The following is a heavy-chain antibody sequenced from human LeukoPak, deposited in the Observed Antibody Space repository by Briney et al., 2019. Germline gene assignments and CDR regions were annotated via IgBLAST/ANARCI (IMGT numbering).Heavy chain of an antibody. V-gene: IGHV3-48*04. Sequence: GESLKISCKGSGYSFTSYWIGWVRQMPGKGLEWVSYISSSGSTIYYADSVKGRFTISRDNAKNSLYLQMNSLRAEDTAVYYCASLLRTDGRGQGTTVTVSS. CDR3: ASLLRTDG. CDR2: ISSSGSTI. J-gene: IGHJ6*02. CDR1: GYSFTSYW.